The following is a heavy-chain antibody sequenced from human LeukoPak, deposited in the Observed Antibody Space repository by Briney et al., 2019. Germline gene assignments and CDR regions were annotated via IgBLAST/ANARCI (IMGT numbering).Heavy chain of an antibody. D-gene: IGHD2-21*02. V-gene: IGHV1-18*01. CDR2: ISAYNGNT. CDR3: ARDPGLHVVVTAMGVNWFDP. J-gene: IGHJ5*02. Sequence: GASVKVSCKASGYTFTSYGISWVRQAPGQGLEWMGWISAYNGNTNYAQKLQGRVTMTTDTSTSTAYMELRSLRSDDTAVYYCARDPGLHVVVTAMGVNWFDPWGQGTLVTVSS. CDR1: GYTFTSYG.